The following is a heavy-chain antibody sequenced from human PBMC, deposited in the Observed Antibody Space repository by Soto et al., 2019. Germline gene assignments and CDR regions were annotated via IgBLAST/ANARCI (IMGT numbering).Heavy chain of an antibody. D-gene: IGHD5-18*01. Sequence: PSETLSLTCTVSGGSISSSSYYWGWIRQPPGKGLEWIGSIYYSGGTYYNPSLKSRVTISVDTSKNQFSLKLSSVTAADTAVYYCARHGLIQLWFFDWFDPWGQGTLVTVSS. CDR2: IYYSGGT. V-gene: IGHV4-39*01. J-gene: IGHJ5*02. CDR3: ARHGLIQLWFFDWFDP. CDR1: GGSISSSSYY.